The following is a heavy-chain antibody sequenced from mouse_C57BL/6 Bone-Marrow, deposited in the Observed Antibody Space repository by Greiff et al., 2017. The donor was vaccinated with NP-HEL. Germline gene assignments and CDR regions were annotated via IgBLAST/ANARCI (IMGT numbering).Heavy chain of an antibody. Sequence: QVQLQQSGAELARPGASVKLSCKASGYTFTSYGISWVKQSTGQGLEWIGEIYPRSGNTYYNEKFKGKATLTADKASSTAYMQLSSLTSEDSAVYFCAKDWKYCDYWGQGTTLTVSS. D-gene: IGHD4-1*01. J-gene: IGHJ2*01. CDR1: GYTFTSYG. V-gene: IGHV1-81*01. CDR2: IYPRSGNT. CDR3: AKDWKYCDY.